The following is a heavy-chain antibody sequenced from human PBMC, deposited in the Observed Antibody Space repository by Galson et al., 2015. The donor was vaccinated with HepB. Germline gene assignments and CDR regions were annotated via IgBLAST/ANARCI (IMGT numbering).Heavy chain of an antibody. CDR3: ARAPSTIVATYFDL. D-gene: IGHD2/OR15-2a*01. Sequence: ETLSLTCTVSGHSISPYYWSWIRQSPGKGLEWIGYIFHTGYTNYNPSLKSRVSISIDTSKNQFSLNLGAVTAADTAVYYCARAPSTIVATYFDLWGRGTLVTVSS. CDR2: IFHTGYT. V-gene: IGHV4-59*01. CDR1: GHSISPYY. J-gene: IGHJ2*01.